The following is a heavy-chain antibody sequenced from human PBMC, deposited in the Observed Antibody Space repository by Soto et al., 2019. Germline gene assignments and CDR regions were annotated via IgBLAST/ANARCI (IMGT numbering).Heavy chain of an antibody. CDR2: IKQDGSEK. CDR3: ARDDYGDYSAEYFQH. Sequence: EVQLVESGGGLVQPGGSLRLSCAASGFTFSSYWMSWVRQAPGKGLEWVANIKQDGSEKYYVDSVKGRFTISRDNAKNSLYLQMNSLRAEDTAVYYCARDDYGDYSAEYFQHWGQGTLVTVSA. V-gene: IGHV3-7*01. D-gene: IGHD4-17*01. CDR1: GFTFSSYW. J-gene: IGHJ1*01.